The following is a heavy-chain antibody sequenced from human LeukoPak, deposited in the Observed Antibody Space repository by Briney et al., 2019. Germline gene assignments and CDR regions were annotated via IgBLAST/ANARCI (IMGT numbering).Heavy chain of an antibody. CDR2: TYYTGST. Sequence: SETLTLTCTVSGGSFSSYDRNWFRQPPGEGLEWIGYTYYTGSTNYNPSPKSRVTISIDTSKNQFSLKVSSVTAADTAIYYCARAELKQSLERTYTNYFFYYYMDVWGKGTTVIVSS. V-gene: IGHV4-59*01. J-gene: IGHJ6*03. D-gene: IGHD3-3*01. CDR1: GGSFSSYD. CDR3: ARAELKQSLERTYTNYFFYYYMDV.